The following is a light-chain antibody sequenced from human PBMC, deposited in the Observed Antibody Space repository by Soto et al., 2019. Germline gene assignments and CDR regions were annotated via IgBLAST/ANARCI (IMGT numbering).Light chain of an antibody. CDR3: QQYTSSLNT. CDR2: AAS. J-gene: IGKJ5*01. V-gene: IGKV3-20*01. CDR1: QSVTVNS. Sequence: EILLTQSPSTLSLSPGEGVTLSCRASQSVTVNSLAWYQQKPGQAPRLLIYAASTRDTAVPDRFTGSGSGTDFSLTISRLEPEDFAVYYCQQYTSSLNTVGQGTRLEIK.